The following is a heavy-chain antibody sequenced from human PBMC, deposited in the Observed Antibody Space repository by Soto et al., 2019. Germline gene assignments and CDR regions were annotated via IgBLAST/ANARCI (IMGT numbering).Heavy chain of an antibody. J-gene: IGHJ4*02. D-gene: IGHD2-21*02. CDR2: IHYSGST. CDR3: ARESLAYCGGDCYSSPFDY. Sequence: QVQLQESGPGLVKPSQTLSLTCTVSGGSISSDDYYWSWIRQHPGKGLEWIGYIHYSGSTFYNPSLKSRVSTSLDTSKGQFSLKLSSVTAADTAVYYCARESLAYCGGDCYSSPFDYWGQGVLVTVSS. CDR1: GGSISSDDYY. V-gene: IGHV4-31*03.